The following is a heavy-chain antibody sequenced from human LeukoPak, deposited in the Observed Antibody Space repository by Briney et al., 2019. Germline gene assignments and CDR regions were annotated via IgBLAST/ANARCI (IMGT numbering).Heavy chain of an antibody. D-gene: IGHD6-19*01. J-gene: IGHJ4*02. CDR3: AIDQPVAGVSNFDS. V-gene: IGHV7-4-1*02. CDR1: GYTFTSYA. CDR2: INPNTGNP. Sequence: ASVKVSCKASGYTFTSYAMNWLRQAPGQGLEWMGWINPNTGNPTYAQAFTGRFVFSLDTSVSTAYLQISSLNTEDTAVYYCAIDQPVAGVSNFDSWGQGTLVTVSS.